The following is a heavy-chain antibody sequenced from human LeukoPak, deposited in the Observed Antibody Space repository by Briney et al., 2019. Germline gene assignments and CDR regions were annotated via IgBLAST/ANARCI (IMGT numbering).Heavy chain of an antibody. CDR1: GGSISAGKDF. D-gene: IGHD6-13*01. CDR3: ARRGITYSSSFFEF. J-gene: IGHJ4*02. CDR2: IFCGST. V-gene: IGHV4-39*01. Sequence: SETLSLTCTVSGGSISAGKDFWGWIGQPPGKGLEWIGSIFCGSTYYNPSLKSRVTISVDTSRNEFSLKVMSAAEQHTTVYYCARRGITYSSSFFEFWGQGALVTVSS.